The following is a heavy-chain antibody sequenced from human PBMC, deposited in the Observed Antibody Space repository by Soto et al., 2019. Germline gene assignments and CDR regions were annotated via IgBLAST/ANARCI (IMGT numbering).Heavy chain of an antibody. D-gene: IGHD3-10*01. CDR1: GYTFTSYD. J-gene: IGHJ6*02. V-gene: IGHV1-8*01. CDR3: ARKGSGSYPFRDYYYGMDV. CDR2: INPNSGNT. Sequence: ASVKVSCKASGYTFTSYDINWVRQATGQGLEWMGWINPNSGNTGYAQKFQGRVTITRNKSTSTAYMELSSLRSEDTAVYYCARKGSGSYPFRDYYYGMDVSGQGTTVTVSS.